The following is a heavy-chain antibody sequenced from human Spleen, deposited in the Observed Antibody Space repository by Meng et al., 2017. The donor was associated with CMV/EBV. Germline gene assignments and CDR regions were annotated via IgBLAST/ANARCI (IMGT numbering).Heavy chain of an antibody. D-gene: IGHD6-6*01. V-gene: IGHV4-39*07. CDR3: VRDRGSSSSSWDY. CDR1: GDSISSSNFF. Sequence: SETLSLTCTVSGDSISSSNFFWGWIRQPPGKGLEWIGSVNYGVRTYYNPSLKRRVTMSVDTSKNQFSLRVSSVTAADTAIYYCVRDRGSSSSSWDYWGQGTLVTVSS. CDR2: VNYGVRT. J-gene: IGHJ4*02.